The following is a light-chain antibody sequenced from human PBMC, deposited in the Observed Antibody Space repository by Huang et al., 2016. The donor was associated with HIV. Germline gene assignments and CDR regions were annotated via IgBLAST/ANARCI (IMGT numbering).Light chain of an antibody. CDR3: QQYYGTPYT. J-gene: IGKJ2*01. Sequence: DIQVTQSPSSLSASVGDRVTVTCRTSRGISDSLVWYQQKPGRAPKLLVYAASRLESGVPYRCRGSGAGADFTLTINNLQPEDFATYYCQQYYGTPYTFGQGTKVEIK. CDR1: RGISDS. V-gene: IGKV1-NL1*01. CDR2: AAS.